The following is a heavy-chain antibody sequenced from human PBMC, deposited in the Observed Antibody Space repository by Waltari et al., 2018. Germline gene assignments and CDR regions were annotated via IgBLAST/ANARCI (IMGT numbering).Heavy chain of an antibody. V-gene: IGHV3-53*01. CDR3: ARVRSSSGSDY. J-gene: IGHJ4*02. CDR1: GFTVSRNY. Sequence: EVQLVESGGGLIQPGGSLRLSCAASGFTVSRNYLRWVRQAPGKGLEWVAVIYSGGSTYYADAVKGRFTISRDNSKNTLYLQMNSLRAEDTAVYYCARVRSSSGSDYWGQGTLVTVSS. CDR2: IYSGGST. D-gene: IGHD6-6*01.